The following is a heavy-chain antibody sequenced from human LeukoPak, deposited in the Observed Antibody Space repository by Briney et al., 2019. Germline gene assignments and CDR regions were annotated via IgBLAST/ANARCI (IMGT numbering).Heavy chain of an antibody. CDR3: ARSGSYSNYGYDAFDI. Sequence: ASVKVSCKASGYTFTSYGISWVRQAPGQGLEWMGWISAYNGNTNYAQKLQGRVTMTTDTSTSTAYMELRSLRSDDTAVYYCARSGSYSNYGYDAFDIWGQGTMVTVSS. CDR1: GYTFTSYG. CDR2: ISAYNGNT. V-gene: IGHV1-18*01. D-gene: IGHD4-11*01. J-gene: IGHJ3*02.